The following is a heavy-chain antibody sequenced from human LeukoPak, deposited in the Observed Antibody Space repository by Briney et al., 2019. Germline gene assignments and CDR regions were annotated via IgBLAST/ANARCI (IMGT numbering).Heavy chain of an antibody. Sequence: SETLSLTCTVSGGSISSGDYYWSWLRQPPGKGLEWIGYIYYSGSTYYNPSLKSRVTISVDTSKNQFSLKLSSVTAADTAVYYCARGSPQHRISFDIWGQGTMVTVSS. CDR2: IYYSGST. J-gene: IGHJ3*02. D-gene: IGHD3-3*02. CDR3: ARGSPQHRISFDI. CDR1: GGSISSGDYY. V-gene: IGHV4-30-4*01.